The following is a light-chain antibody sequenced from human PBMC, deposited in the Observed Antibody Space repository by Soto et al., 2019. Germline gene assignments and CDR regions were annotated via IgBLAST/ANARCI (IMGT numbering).Light chain of an antibody. CDR3: QQSYGPPYP. V-gene: IGKV1-39*01. Sequence: EMTQSPSSLSASVGDRVTITCRASQSISDNVNWYQFQPGKAPKLLIYAASNLQTGVPSRFRGSGSGADFALTISGLQPEDSATYYCQQSYGPPYPFGLGTKLEIK. CDR2: AAS. J-gene: IGKJ2*01. CDR1: QSISDN.